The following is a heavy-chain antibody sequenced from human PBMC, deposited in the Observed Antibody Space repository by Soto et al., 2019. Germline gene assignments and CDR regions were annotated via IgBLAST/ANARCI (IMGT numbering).Heavy chain of an antibody. CDR2: ISAYNGNT. CDR1: GYTFTSYG. CDR3: ARDYFYIVGYCSGGSCPLSFDY. D-gene: IGHD2-15*01. J-gene: IGHJ4*02. V-gene: IGHV1-18*01. Sequence: ASVKVSCKASGYTFTSYGISWVRQAPGQGLEWMGWISAYNGNTNYAQKLQGRVTMTTDTSTSTAYMELRSLRSDDTAVYYCARDYFYIVGYCSGGSCPLSFDYWGQGTLVTVSS.